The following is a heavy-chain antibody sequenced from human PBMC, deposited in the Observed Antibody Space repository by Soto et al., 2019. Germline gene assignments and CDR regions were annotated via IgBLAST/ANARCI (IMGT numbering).Heavy chain of an antibody. V-gene: IGHV3-9*01. Sequence: EVQLVESGGGLVQPGRSLRLSCAASGFSFDDYAMHWVRQAPGQGLERVSGISWDGGTIGYADSVKGRFSISRDNAKNSLYLQMSSLRAEGRDLYYCAKSTGGTANGLDVWGRGTTVPVSS. J-gene: IGHJ6*01. D-gene: IGHD2-8*02. CDR1: GFSFDDYA. CDR2: ISWDGGTI. CDR3: AKSTGGTANGLDV.